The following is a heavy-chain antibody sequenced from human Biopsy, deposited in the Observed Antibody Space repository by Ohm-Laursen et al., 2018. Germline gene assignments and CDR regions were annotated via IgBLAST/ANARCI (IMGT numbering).Heavy chain of an antibody. Sequence: GTLSLTCAVYGGPFSGYFWIWIRQAPGKGLEWIGEIDHTGGTNYNPSLKSRVNISQDRSKNQSSLRLDSVTAADTAVYYCARSVDITVVRGYYFDFWGQGTLVTVSS. J-gene: IGHJ4*02. CDR2: IDHTGGT. V-gene: IGHV4-34*01. CDR1: GGPFSGYF. CDR3: ARSVDITVVRGYYFDF. D-gene: IGHD3-10*01.